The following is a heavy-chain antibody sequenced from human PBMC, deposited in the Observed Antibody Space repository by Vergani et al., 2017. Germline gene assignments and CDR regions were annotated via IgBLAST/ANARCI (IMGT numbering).Heavy chain of an antibody. CDR1: GGYCSGYY. CDR2: INHSGST. V-gene: IGHV4-34*01. Sequence: QVQLQQWGAGLLKPSETLSITCAVYGGYCSGYYWSWIRQPRGKGLEWIGEINHSGSTNYNPSLKSRVTISVDTYKNHFSLKLSSVSAADTAVYYCARHFLSGYRQHGWFHPWGQGTLVTVSS. CDR3: ARHFLSGYRQHGWFHP. D-gene: IGHD3-3*02. J-gene: IGHJ5*02.